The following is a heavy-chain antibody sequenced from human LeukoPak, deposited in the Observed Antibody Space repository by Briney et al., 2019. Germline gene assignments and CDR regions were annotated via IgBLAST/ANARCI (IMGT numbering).Heavy chain of an antibody. J-gene: IGHJ4*02. CDR3: ARDHDTSDYAIDY. D-gene: IGHD3-22*01. V-gene: IGHV3-30*02. CDR1: GFPFNSYG. CDR2: IRYAGSNK. Sequence: GGSLRLSCAASGFPFNSYGMHWVRQAPGKGLQWVTFIRYAGSNKYYADSVKGRFTISRDNAKSTLYLQMNSLRAEDTAVYYCARDHDTSDYAIDYWGQGTLVTVSS.